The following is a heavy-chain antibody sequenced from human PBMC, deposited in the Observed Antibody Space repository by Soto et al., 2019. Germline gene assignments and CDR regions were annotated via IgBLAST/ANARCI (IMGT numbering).Heavy chain of an antibody. CDR2: IHYTGSI. D-gene: IGHD2-21*02. V-gene: IGHV4-30-4*08. CDR3: AREDDGGDRDYYGLDV. Sequence: QVQLQQSGPGLVEPSQTLSLTCAVSGGSISSEYFHWTWIRQSPGKGLEWIGYIHYTGSIMYNPSFKSRPTTAVDTTKNQFALQLISVTAADTAVYFCAREDDGGDRDYYGLDVWGQGTKGSVSS. CDR1: GGSISSEYFH. J-gene: IGHJ6*02.